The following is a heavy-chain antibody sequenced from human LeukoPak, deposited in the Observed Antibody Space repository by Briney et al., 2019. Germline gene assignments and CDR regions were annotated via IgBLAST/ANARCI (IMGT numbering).Heavy chain of an antibody. Sequence: PGGSLRLSCAASGFTFSSYWMSWVRQAPGKGLEWVANIKQDGSEKYYVDSVKGRLTISRDNAKNSLYLQMNSLRAEDTAVYYCAREPPIDYDFWSGLKPIDYWGQGTLVTVSS. CDR3: AREPPIDYDFWSGLKPIDY. CDR2: IKQDGSEK. CDR1: GFTFSSYW. J-gene: IGHJ4*02. V-gene: IGHV3-7*01. D-gene: IGHD3-3*01.